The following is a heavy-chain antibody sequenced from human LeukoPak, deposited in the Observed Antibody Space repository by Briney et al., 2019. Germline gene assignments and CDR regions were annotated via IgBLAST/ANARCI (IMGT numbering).Heavy chain of an antibody. J-gene: IGHJ5*02. Sequence: GGSLRLSCAASGFTFSSYSMNWVRQAPGKGLEWVSYISSSSSTIYYADSVKGRFTISRDNAKNSLYLQMNSLRAEDTAVYYCARGGDCSSTSCYPYHWFDPWGQGTLVTVSS. CDR1: GFTFSSYS. V-gene: IGHV3-48*01. CDR2: ISSSSSTI. CDR3: ARGGDCSSTSCYPYHWFDP. D-gene: IGHD2-2*01.